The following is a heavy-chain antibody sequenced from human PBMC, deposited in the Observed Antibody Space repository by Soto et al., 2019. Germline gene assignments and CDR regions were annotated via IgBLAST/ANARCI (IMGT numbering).Heavy chain of an antibody. J-gene: IGHJ3*02. CDR3: ATHTWADNAFDI. CDR1: GDSVSSNSAA. CDR2: TYCRSKWYN. Sequence: SQTLSLTCAISGDSVSSNSAAWNWIRQSPSRGLEWLGRTYCRSKWYNDYAVSVKSRITINPDTSKNQFSLQLNSVTPEDTAVYYCATHTWADNAFDIWGQGTMVTVSS. V-gene: IGHV6-1*01.